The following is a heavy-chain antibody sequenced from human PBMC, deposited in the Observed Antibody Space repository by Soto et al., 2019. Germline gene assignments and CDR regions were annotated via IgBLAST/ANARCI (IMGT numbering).Heavy chain of an antibody. Sequence: WTWIRQHPGKGLEWIGYIYYSGSTYYNPSLKSRVTISVDTSKNQFSLKLSSVTAADTAVYYCARVCGGDCHYGMDVWGQGTTVNVSS. CDR3: ARVCGGDCHYGMDV. D-gene: IGHD2-21*02. V-gene: IGHV4-31*02. J-gene: IGHJ6*02. CDR2: IYYSGST.